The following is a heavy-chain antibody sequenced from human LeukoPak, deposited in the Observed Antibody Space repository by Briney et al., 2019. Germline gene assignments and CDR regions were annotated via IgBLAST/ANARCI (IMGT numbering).Heavy chain of an antibody. CDR2: ISSSGSTI. V-gene: IGHV3-48*03. J-gene: IGHJ4*02. Sequence: GGSLRLSCAASGFTFSSYEMNWVRQAPGKGLEWVSYISSSGSTIYYADSVKGRFTISRDNAKNSLYLQMNSLRAEDTAVYYCARVPAATSTFDYWGQGTLVTVSS. CDR3: ARVPAATSTFDY. D-gene: IGHD2-2*01. CDR1: GFTFSSYE.